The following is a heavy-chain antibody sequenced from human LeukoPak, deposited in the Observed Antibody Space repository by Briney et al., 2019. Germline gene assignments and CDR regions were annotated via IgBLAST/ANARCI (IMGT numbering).Heavy chain of an antibody. D-gene: IGHD2-15*01. CDR2: IYYSGST. J-gene: IGHJ3*02. V-gene: IGHV4-39*01. CDR1: GGSISSSSYY. Sequence: SETLSLTCTVSGGSISSSSYYWGWIRQPPGKGLEWIGSIYYSGSTYYNPSLKSRVTLSVDTSKNQSSLKLSSVTAADTAVYYCARQTSGGDAFDIWGQGTMVTVSS. CDR3: ARQTSGGDAFDI.